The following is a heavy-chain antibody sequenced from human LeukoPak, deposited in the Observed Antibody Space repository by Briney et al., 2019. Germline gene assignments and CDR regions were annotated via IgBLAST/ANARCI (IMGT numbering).Heavy chain of an antibody. Sequence: KSSETLSLTCTVSGGSISSGGYYWRWIRQHPGKGLEWFGYIYYIGTTYYNPSLKSRVTISVDTSKNQFSLKLSSVTAADTAVYYCARDLRLAYCGGDCYSNYYYYYGMDVWGQGTTVTVSS. D-gene: IGHD2-21*02. CDR3: ARDLRLAYCGGDCYSNYYYYYGMDV. J-gene: IGHJ6*02. CDR2: IYYIGTT. CDR1: GGSISSGGYY. V-gene: IGHV4-31*03.